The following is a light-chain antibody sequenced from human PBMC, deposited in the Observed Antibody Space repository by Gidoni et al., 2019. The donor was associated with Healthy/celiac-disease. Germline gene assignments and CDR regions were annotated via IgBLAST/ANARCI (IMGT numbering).Light chain of an antibody. Sequence: DFQMTQSPSSLSASVGDRVTITCRKSQSISSYLNWYQQKPGKAPKLLIYAASSLQSGVPSRFSESRSGTDFTLAISSLQPGDFATYYYKQGYRTSNTFGQGTRLEIK. CDR1: QSISSY. J-gene: IGKJ5*01. V-gene: IGKV1-39*01. CDR2: AAS. CDR3: KQGYRTSNT.